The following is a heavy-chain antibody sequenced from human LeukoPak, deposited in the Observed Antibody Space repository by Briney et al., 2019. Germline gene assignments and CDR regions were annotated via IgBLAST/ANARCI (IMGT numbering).Heavy chain of an antibody. D-gene: IGHD6-13*01. J-gene: IGHJ4*02. Sequence: SETLSLTCTVSGGSISSGSYYWSRIRQPAGKGLEWIGRIYTSGSTNYNPSLKSRVTISVDTSKNQFSLKLSSVTAADTAVYFCARDAGGIYSSTWYLDYWGQGTLVTVSS. CDR1: GGSISSGSYY. CDR3: ARDAGGIYSSTWYLDY. CDR2: IYTSGST. V-gene: IGHV4-61*02.